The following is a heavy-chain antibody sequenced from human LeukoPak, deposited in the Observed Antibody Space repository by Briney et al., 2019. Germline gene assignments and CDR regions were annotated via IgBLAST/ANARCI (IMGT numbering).Heavy chain of an antibody. Sequence: GGSLRLSCATSGFTFSSYSMHWVRQAPGKGLEWVAVIWYEANNNYYADSVKGRFTISRDNSKNTLYLQMNSLRAEDTAVYYYVSPGRAGTTLPFDYWGQGTLVTVSA. CDR1: GFTFSSYS. J-gene: IGHJ4*02. D-gene: IGHD1-1*01. CDR3: VSPGRAGTTLPFDY. CDR2: IWYEANNN. V-gene: IGHV3-33*01.